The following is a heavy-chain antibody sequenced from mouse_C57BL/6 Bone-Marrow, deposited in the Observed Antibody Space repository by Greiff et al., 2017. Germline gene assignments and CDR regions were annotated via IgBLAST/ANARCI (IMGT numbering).Heavy chain of an antibody. D-gene: IGHD2-1*01. CDR2: IYPRSGNT. V-gene: IGHV1-81*01. Sequence: VQLQESGAELARPGASVKLSCKASGYTFTSYGISWVKQRTGQGLEWIGEIYPRSGNTYYNEKFKGKATLTADKSSSTAYMELRSLTSEDSAVYFCAREGVYSAAWFAYWGKGTLVTVSA. J-gene: IGHJ3*01. CDR3: AREGVYSAAWFAY. CDR1: GYTFTSYG.